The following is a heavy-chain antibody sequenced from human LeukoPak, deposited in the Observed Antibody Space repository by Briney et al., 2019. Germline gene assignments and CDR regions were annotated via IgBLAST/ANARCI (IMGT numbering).Heavy chain of an antibody. CDR1: GFTFSSYE. Sequence: PGGPLRLSCAASGFTFSSYEMNWVRQAPGKGLEWVSYISSGGSPIYADSVKGRFTISRDNAKNSLYLEMNSLRAEDTAVYYCARVPRSGNHFDYWGQGTLVTVSS. CDR3: ARVPRSGNHFDY. D-gene: IGHD1-26*01. CDR2: ISSGGSPI. V-gene: IGHV3-48*03. J-gene: IGHJ4*02.